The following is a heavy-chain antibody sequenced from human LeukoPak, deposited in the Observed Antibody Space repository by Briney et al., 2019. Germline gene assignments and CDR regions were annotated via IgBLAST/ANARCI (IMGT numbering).Heavy chain of an antibody. CDR1: GFTFSNAW. V-gene: IGHV3-15*01. J-gene: IGHJ6*03. CDR2: IKSKTDGGTT. CDR3: TTAPVVTRRGYYYYYMDV. D-gene: IGHD4-23*01. Sequence: GGSLRLSCAASGFTFSNAWMSWVRQAPGKGLEWVGRIKSKTDGGTTDYAAPVKGRFTISRDDSKNTLYLQMNSLKTEDTAVYYCTTAPVVTRRGYYYYYMDVWGKGTTVTVSS.